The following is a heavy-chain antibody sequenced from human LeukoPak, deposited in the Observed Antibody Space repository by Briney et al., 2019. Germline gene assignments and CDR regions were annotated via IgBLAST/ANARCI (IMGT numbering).Heavy chain of an antibody. Sequence: SETQSLTCTVSGGSISSGDYYWSWIRQPPGKGLEWIVSIYYSGSTNYNPSLKSRVTISIDTSKNQFSLKLTSVTAADTAVYYCARSREYNFSPRYFFDYWGPGTLVTVSP. D-gene: IGHD5-24*01. J-gene: IGHJ4*02. V-gene: IGHV4-61*08. CDR3: ARSREYNFSPRYFFDY. CDR2: IYYSGST. CDR1: GGSISSGDYY.